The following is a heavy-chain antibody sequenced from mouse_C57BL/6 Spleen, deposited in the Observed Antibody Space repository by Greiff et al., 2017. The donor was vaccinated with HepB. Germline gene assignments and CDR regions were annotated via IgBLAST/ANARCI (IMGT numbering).Heavy chain of an antibody. CDR3: ASPLYDGYYEGFAY. D-gene: IGHD2-3*01. CDR2: IHPNSGST. V-gene: IGHV1-64*01. Sequence: QVQLQQPGAELVKPGASVKLSCKASGYTFTSYWMHWVKQRPGQGLEWIGMIHPNSGSTNYNEKFKSKATLTVDKSSSTAYMQLSSLTSEDSAVYYCASPLYDGYYEGFAYWGQGTLVTVSA. J-gene: IGHJ3*01. CDR1: GYTFTSYW.